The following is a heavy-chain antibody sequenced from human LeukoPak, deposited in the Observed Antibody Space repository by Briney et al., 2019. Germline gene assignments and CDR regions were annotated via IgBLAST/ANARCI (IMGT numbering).Heavy chain of an antibody. CDR1: GGTFSSYA. V-gene: IGHV1-69*05. J-gene: IGHJ5*02. CDR3: ARTTVTTHWFDP. D-gene: IGHD4-11*01. CDR2: IIPIFGTA. Sequence: SVKVSCKASGGTFSSYAISWVRQAPGQGLECMVRIIPIFGTANYAQKFQGRVTITTDESTSTAYMELSSLRSEDTAVYYCARTTVTTHWFDPWGQGTLVTVSS.